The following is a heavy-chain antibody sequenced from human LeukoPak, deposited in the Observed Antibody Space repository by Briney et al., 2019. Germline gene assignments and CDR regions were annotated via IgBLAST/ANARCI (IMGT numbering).Heavy chain of an antibody. CDR1: GFTFSSYS. CDR2: ISSSSSYI. Sequence: SGGSLRLSCAASGFTFSSYSMNWVRQAPGKGLEWVSSISSSSSYIYYADSVKGRFTISRDNAKNSLYLQMNSLRAEDTAVYYCARDLGQRWLQFGYFDYWGQGTLVTVSS. V-gene: IGHV3-21*01. CDR3: ARDLGQRWLQFGYFDY. J-gene: IGHJ4*02. D-gene: IGHD5-24*01.